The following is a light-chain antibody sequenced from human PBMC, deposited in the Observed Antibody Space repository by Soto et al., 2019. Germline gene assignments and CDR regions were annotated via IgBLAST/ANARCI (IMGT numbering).Light chain of an antibody. V-gene: IGKV1-5*01. CDR2: DAS. J-gene: IGKJ1*01. CDR3: QQYNSYCRR. Sequence: EIRMTQSPSTLAASVGDRATIXCRASESSSSGLAWYQQNAGTAPKLLIYDASSLDSGFPSTFSGSGSRTEFTLTISSLQPDDFATYYCQQYNSYCRRFGQGTRWIS. CDR1: ESSSSG.